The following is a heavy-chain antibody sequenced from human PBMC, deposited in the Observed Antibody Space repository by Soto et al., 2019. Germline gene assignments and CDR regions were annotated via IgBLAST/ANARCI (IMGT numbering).Heavy chain of an antibody. CDR1: GFTFSSYG. J-gene: IGHJ6*02. Sequence: SLRLSCAASGFTFSSYGMHWVRQAPGKGLEWVAVISYDGSNKYYADSVKGRFTISRDNSKNTLYLQMNSLRAEDTAVYYCAKGVNYDFCSGHPDYYYYGLDVWGQGTPVTVS. D-gene: IGHD3-3*01. V-gene: IGHV3-30*18. CDR2: ISYDGSNK. CDR3: AKGVNYDFCSGHPDYYYYGLDV.